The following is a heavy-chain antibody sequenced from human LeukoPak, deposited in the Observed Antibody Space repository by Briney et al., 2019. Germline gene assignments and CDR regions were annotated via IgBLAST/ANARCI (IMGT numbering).Heavy chain of an antibody. CDR2: ISSSSSTI. J-gene: IGHJ6*03. CDR1: GFTFSSYS. CDR3: ARERENSNYSPYYYYYMDV. D-gene: IGHD4-11*01. V-gene: IGHV3-48*01. Sequence: GGSLRLSCAASGFTFSSYSMNWVRQAPGKGLEWVSYISSSSSTIYYADSVKGRFTISRDNAKNSLYLQMNSLRAEDTAVYYCARERENSNYSPYYYYYMDVWGKGTTVTVSS.